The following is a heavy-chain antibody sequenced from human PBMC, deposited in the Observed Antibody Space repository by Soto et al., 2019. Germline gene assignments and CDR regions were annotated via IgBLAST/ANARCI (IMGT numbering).Heavy chain of an antibody. CDR3: ARGRVTMVRGASYGMDV. Sequence: EVQLVESGGGLVQPGGSLRLSCAASGFTVSSNYMSWVRQAPGKGLEWVSVIYSGGSTYYADSVKGRFTISRDNSKNTLYLKINGLKAEATAVYYCARGRVTMVRGASYGMDVWGQGTTVTVSS. CDR1: GFTVSSNY. CDR2: IYSGGST. D-gene: IGHD3-10*01. V-gene: IGHV3-66*01. J-gene: IGHJ6*02.